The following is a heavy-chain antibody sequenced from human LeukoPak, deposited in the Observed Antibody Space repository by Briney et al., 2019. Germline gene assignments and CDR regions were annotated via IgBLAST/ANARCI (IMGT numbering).Heavy chain of an antibody. CDR2: ISSSGSTI. Sequence: GGSLSLSRPATGFTFLSYGLHSVRQAPGRGLAWVSYISSSGSTIYYADSVKGRFTISRDNAKNSLYLQMNSLRAEDTAVYYCARDSLHCSGGSCYSVNFDYWGQGTLVTVSS. CDR1: GFTFLSYG. V-gene: IGHV3-48*04. CDR3: ARDSLHCSGGSCYSVNFDY. D-gene: IGHD2-15*01. J-gene: IGHJ4*02.